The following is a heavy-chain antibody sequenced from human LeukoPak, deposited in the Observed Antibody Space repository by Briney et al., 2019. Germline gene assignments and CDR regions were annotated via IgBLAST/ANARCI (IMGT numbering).Heavy chain of an antibody. D-gene: IGHD3-22*01. CDR3: ARFYDSSGYPDY. CDR2: IYYSGST. CDR1: GGSISSGDYY. Sequence: SETLSLTCTDSGGSISSGDYYWSWIRQPPGKGLEWIGYIYYSGSTYYNPSLKSRVTISVDTSKNQFSLKLSSVTAADTAVYYCARFYDSSGYPDYWGQGTLVTVSS. V-gene: IGHV4-30-4*01. J-gene: IGHJ4*02.